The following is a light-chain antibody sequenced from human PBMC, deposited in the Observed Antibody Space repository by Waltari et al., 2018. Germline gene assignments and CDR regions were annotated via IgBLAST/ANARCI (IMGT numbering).Light chain of an antibody. J-gene: IGKJ2*01. V-gene: IGKV4-1*01. CDR2: WAS. CDR3: QQYYTTPYT. Sequence: DIVMTQSPDSLAVSLGERATINCKSSQSVLYSSNNENYLAWYQTKPGQPPKLRIYWASTRESGVPDRFSGSGSGTDFTLTISSLQAEDVAVYYCQQYYTTPYTFGQGTKLEIK. CDR1: QSVLYSSNNENY.